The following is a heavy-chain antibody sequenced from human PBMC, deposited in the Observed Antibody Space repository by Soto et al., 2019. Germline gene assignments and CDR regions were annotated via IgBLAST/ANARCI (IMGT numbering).Heavy chain of an antibody. V-gene: IGHV3-30*18. D-gene: IGHD4-17*01. J-gene: IGHJ4*02. CDR1: GFTFSNYG. CDR3: AKDHLMTTVTTVGY. CDR2: ISYHGRDK. Sequence: QVQLVESGGGVVQPGRSLRLSCAASGFTFSNYGMHWVRQAPGKGLEWVAVISYHGRDKYYADSVKGRFTIARDNSKNTLYPEMNSLRAEDKDVYYCAKDHLMTTVTTVGYWGQGTLVTVSS.